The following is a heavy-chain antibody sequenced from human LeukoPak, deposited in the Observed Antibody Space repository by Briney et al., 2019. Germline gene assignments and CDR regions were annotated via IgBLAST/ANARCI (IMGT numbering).Heavy chain of an antibody. D-gene: IGHD1-26*01. CDR2: SLYSGST. CDR1: AGFVSSGSYY. J-gene: IGHJ4*02. V-gene: IGHV4-61*01. Sequence: SETLSLTCTVSAGFVSSGSYYGSWIRQPPGKALEWIGYSLYSGSTNYNPSLKSRVTISVDTSKNQFSLKLSSVTAADTAVYYCAREGGSYRGYFDYWGQGTLVTVSS. CDR3: AREGGSYRGYFDY.